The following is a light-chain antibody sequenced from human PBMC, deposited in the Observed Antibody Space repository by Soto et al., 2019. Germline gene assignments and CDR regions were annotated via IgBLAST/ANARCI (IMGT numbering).Light chain of an antibody. CDR2: DAS. V-gene: IGKV3-11*01. Sequence: EIVLTQSPATLSSSPGERATLSCRASQSVSSYLAWYQQKPGQAPRLLIYDASNRATGIPARFISSGSGTDFTLTISSLEPEVFAVYYCQQRSNWLLTFGGGTKVEIK. CDR3: QQRSNWLLT. CDR1: QSVSSY. J-gene: IGKJ4*01.